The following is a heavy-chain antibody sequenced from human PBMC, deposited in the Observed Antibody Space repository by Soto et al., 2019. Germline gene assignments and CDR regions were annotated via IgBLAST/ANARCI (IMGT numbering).Heavy chain of an antibody. V-gene: IGHV3-23*01. CDR1: GFTFSSYA. CDR3: ARRGPGTYFDY. D-gene: IGHD6-13*01. Sequence: EVQLLESGGGLVQPGGSLRLSCAASGFTFSSYAMRWVRQAPGKGLEWVSAVSGSGGSTYYADSVKARFTISRDNSKNTLYLQMNSLRAEDTAVYYCARRGPGTYFDYWGQGTLVTVSS. CDR2: VSGSGGST. J-gene: IGHJ4*02.